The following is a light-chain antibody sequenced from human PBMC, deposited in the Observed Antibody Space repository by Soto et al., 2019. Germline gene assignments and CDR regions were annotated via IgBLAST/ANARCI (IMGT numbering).Light chain of an antibody. J-gene: IGKJ2*01. CDR3: QQYGSS. V-gene: IGKV3-20*01. CDR2: GAS. Sequence: EIVLTQSPGTLSLSPGERATLSCRASQSVSSSYLAWYQQKPGQAPRLLIYGASSRATGIPDRFSGSGSGTDFALTISRLEPDDLAVYYCQQYGSSFGQGTKLEIK. CDR1: QSVSSSY.